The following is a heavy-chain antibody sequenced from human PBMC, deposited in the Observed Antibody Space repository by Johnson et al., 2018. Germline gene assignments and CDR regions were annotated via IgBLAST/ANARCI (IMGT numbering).Heavy chain of an antibody. V-gene: IGHV3-48*01. D-gene: IGHD2-21*01. CDR1: GFSFSSYS. CDR2: ISSSGDAL. CDR3: ARVPPPSSCGSAAFYFYYYMDV. Sequence: EVQLVESGGGLVQPGGSLRLSCAASGFSFSSYSMNWVRQAPGKGLEWVSYISSSGDALYYADSVKGRFTISRDNAKNSLYVRINSVRADDTAIYYCARVPPPSSCGSAAFYFYYYMDVWGKGTSVTVSS. J-gene: IGHJ6*03.